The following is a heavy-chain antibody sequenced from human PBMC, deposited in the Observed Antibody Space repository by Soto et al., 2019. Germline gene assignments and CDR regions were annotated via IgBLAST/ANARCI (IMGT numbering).Heavy chain of an antibody. CDR3: ARGAYGDSLYFDY. CDR2: IIPILDIA. CDR1: GGTFASYT. V-gene: IGHV1-69*02. J-gene: IGHJ4*02. D-gene: IGHD4-17*01. Sequence: QVQLVQSGAEVKKPGSSVKVSCKASGGTFASYTIYWVRQAPGQVLEWMGRIIPILDIANHAQKFQGRVTITEDKSTSTAYMELSSLRSEDTAVYYCARGAYGDSLYFDYWGQGTLVTVSS.